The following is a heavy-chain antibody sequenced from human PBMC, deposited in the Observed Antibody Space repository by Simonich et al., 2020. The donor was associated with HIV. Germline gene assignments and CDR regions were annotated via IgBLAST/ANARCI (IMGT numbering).Heavy chain of an antibody. J-gene: IGHJ3*02. CDR1: GFSLSTSGML. CDR2: IDWDDDK. Sequence: QVTLKESGPALVKPTQTLTLTCTFSGFSLSTSGMLVSWIRQPPGKALEWLARIDWDDDKFYSTSLKTRLTISKDTSKNQVVLTMTNMDPVDTATYYCARTPIIRGIIVAFDIWGQGTMVTVSS. V-gene: IGHV2-70*04. CDR3: ARTPIIRGIIVAFDI. D-gene: IGHD3-10*01.